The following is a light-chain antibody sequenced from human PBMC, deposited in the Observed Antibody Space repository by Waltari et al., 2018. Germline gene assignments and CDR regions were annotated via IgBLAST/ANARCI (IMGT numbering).Light chain of an antibody. V-gene: IGLV2-14*01. J-gene: IGLJ3*02. CDR1: SRDIGFYNY. CDR3: NSYTGSNSWV. CDR2: DVS. Sequence: QSALTQPTSVSGSPGQSITISCTGTSRDIGFYNYVSWYQQYPGKVPQLLIYDVSDRPSGVSSRFYGSKAGNTAYLTISGLQADDEADYYCNSYTGSNSWVFGGGTKLTVL.